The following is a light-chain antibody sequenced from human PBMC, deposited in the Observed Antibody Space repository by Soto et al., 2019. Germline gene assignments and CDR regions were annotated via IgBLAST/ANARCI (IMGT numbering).Light chain of an antibody. CDR1: QSISSY. J-gene: IGKJ4*01. CDR3: QQSYSTPLT. CDR2: AAS. Sequence: DIQMTQSPSSLSASVGDRVTITSLASQSISSYLNWYQQKPGKAPKLLIYAASSLQSGVPSRFSGSGSGTDFTLTISSLQPEDFATYYCQQSYSTPLTFGGGTKVDIK. V-gene: IGKV1-39*01.